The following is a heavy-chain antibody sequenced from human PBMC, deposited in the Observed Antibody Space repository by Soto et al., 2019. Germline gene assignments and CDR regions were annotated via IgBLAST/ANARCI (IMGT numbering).Heavy chain of an antibody. CDR2: IYYSRST. V-gene: IGHV4-39*01. CDR1: VGSISSSSYY. D-gene: IGHD3-16*02. Sequence: QLQLQESGPGLVKPSETLSLTCTVSVGSISSSSYYWGWIRQPPGKVLEWLGSIYYSRSTYYNPSLTRRVTISVDTSKNEFSRKLNSVTAADTAVDYCARYPSYRPHFDYWGQGALVTVSS. J-gene: IGHJ4*02. CDR3: ARYPSYRPHFDY.